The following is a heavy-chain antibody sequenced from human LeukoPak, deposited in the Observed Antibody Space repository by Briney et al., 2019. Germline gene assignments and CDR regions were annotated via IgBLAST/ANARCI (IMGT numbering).Heavy chain of an antibody. V-gene: IGHV3-53*01. CDR1: GFTFSSYW. CDR3: ARDLNY. Sequence: GGSLRLSCAASGFTFSSYWMSWVRQVPGKGLDWVSVFSGDGHTGYADSMKGRFTVSRDSSKNTMYLQMNSLRAEDTALYYCARDLNYWGQGTLVTVSS. CDR2: FSGDGHT. J-gene: IGHJ4*02.